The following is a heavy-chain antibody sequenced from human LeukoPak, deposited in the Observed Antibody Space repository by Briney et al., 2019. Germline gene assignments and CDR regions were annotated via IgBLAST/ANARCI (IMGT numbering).Heavy chain of an antibody. CDR1: GFTFSSYS. CDR3: ARAGLGAARRPFDY. J-gene: IGHJ4*02. Sequence: GGSLRLSCAASGFTFSSYSMNWVRQAPGKGLEWVSYISSSSTIYYADSVKGRFTISRDNAKNSLYLQMNSLRAEDTAVYYCARAGLGAARRPFDYWGQGTLVTVSS. V-gene: IGHV3-48*01. D-gene: IGHD6-6*01. CDR2: ISSSSTI.